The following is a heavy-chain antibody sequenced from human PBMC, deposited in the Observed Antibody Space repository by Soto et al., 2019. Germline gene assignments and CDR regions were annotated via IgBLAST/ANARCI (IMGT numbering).Heavy chain of an antibody. Sequence: QVQLVQSGAEVKKPGASVKVSCKAPGYTFTSYGISRVRQAPGQGLEWMGWISAYNGNTSYAQKLQGRVTMTTDTSTSTVYMELRSLRSDDTAVYYCARASRSAYWFDPWGQETLVTVSS. CDR3: ARASRSAYWFDP. CDR1: GYTFTSYG. CDR2: ISAYNGNT. J-gene: IGHJ5*01. D-gene: IGHD1-26*01. V-gene: IGHV1-18*01.